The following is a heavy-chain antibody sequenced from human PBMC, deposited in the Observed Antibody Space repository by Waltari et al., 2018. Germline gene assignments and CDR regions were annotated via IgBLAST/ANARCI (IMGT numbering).Heavy chain of an antibody. CDR3: ARPTGDSTASSNWFDP. Sequence: QVQLVQSGAEVKKPGSSVRVSCKASGGPLSSYPIRWVRQAPGQGLEWMGRLIPFLDRANYAQRFQGRLTITADKSTNTAYMELASLTSEDTAVYYCARPTGDSTASSNWFDPWGQGTLVTVSS. J-gene: IGHJ5*02. D-gene: IGHD6-6*01. CDR2: LIPFLDRA. CDR1: GGPLSSYP. V-gene: IGHV1-69*04.